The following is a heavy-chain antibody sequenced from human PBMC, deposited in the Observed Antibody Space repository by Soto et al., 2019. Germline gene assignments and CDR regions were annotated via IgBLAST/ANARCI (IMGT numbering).Heavy chain of an antibody. CDR3: ARAPPSGWNWFDP. CDR1: GYTFTSYE. J-gene: IGHJ5*02. CDR2: MNPNSGNT. V-gene: IGHV1-8*01. Sequence: GASVPVSCKASGYTFTSYEINRVRQATGQGLEWMGWMNPNSGNTGYARKFQGRVTMTRNTSISTAYMELSSLRSEDTAVYYCARAPPSGWNWFDPWGQGTLVTVSS.